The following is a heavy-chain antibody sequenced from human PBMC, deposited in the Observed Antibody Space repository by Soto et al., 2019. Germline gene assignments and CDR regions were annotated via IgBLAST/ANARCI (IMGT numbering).Heavy chain of an antibody. CDR3: AKSQSSLYRMDV. CDR2: FGGSGGT. V-gene: IGHV3-23*01. J-gene: IGHJ6*01. Sequence: EVQVLESGGGLVQPGGSLRLSCVGSGFIFNNYAMAWVRQAPGKGLEWVSGFGGSGGTYYADSVKGRYTITRDNSKNMLYLQLNSQRVEDTAVYYCAKSQSSLYRMDVWGKGTAFTVSS. CDR1: GFIFNNYA.